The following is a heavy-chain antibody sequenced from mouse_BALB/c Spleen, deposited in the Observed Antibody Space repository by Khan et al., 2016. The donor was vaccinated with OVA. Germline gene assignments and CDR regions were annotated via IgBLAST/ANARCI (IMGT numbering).Heavy chain of an antibody. J-gene: IGHJ4*01. CDR3: ARSLYYSYGYALDC. D-gene: IGHD2-14*01. CDR2: ISSTGGT. Sequence: EVQLQESGPGLVKPSQSLSLTCTVTGYSITSDYAWNWIRQFPGNKLEWMGYISSTGGTSYNPSLKSRISINRDTSKNQFFLQLKSVTAEATATFYCARSLYYSYGYALDCWGRGTLVTVSS. CDR1: GYSITSDYA. V-gene: IGHV3-2*02.